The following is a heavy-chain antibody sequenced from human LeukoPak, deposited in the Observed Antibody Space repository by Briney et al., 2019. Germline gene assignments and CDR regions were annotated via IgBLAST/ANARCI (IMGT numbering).Heavy chain of an antibody. D-gene: IGHD4-17*01. CDR3: ARDKKTDDYGDYWPWVVDY. CDR2: ISSSSSYI. CDR1: GFTFSSYS. Sequence: GGSLRLSCAASGFTFSSYSMNWVRQAPGKGLEWVSSISSSSSYIYYADSVKGRFTISRDNAKNSLYLQMNSLRAEDTAVYYCARDKKTDDYGDYWPWVVDYWGQGTLVTVSS. J-gene: IGHJ4*02. V-gene: IGHV3-21*06.